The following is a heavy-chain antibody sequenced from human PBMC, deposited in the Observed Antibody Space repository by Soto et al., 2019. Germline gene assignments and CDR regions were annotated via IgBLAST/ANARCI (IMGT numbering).Heavy chain of an antibody. CDR1: GGSFTNYC. CDR3: ARGDYGQYDAYNWFDP. D-gene: IGHD3-10*01. V-gene: IGHV4-34*02. J-gene: IGHJ5*02. Sequence: QVRLQQWGAQLVRPSETLSLTSAVYGGSFTNYCCSWIRQPPGKGLEWIGEVSPGGRTNDSPTLKREVRIAVEGSKNQFSLRLNSVTVADTAVYYCARGDYGQYDAYNWFDPWGQGNLVIVAS. CDR2: VSPGGRT.